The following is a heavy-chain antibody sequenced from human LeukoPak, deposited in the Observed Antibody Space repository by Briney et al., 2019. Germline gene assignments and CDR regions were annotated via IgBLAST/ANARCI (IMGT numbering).Heavy chain of an antibody. V-gene: IGHV1-2*02. J-gene: IGHJ4*02. D-gene: IGHD6-19*01. CDR3: ASLGNPYSSGWTIDY. CDR1: GYTFTGYY. Sequence: ASVKVSCTASGYTFTGYYMNWVRQAPGQGLGWMGWINPNSGGTNYAQKFQGRVTMTRDTSISTAYMELSRLRSDDTAVYYCASLGNPYSSGWTIDYWGQGTLVTVSS. CDR2: INPNSGGT.